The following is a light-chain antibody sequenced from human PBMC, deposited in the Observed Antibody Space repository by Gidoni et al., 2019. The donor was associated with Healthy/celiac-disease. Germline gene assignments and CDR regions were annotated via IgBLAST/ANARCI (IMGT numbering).Light chain of an antibody. CDR3: QQYNSATST. CDR1: QSISSW. J-gene: IGKJ1*01. V-gene: IGKV1-5*01. CDR2: DAS. Sequence: DIQMTQSPSTLSASVGDRFTITCRASQSISSWLAWYQQKPGKAPKLLIYDASSLESGVPSRFSGSGSGTEFTLTISSLQPDDFATYYCQQYNSATSTFGQGTKVEIK.